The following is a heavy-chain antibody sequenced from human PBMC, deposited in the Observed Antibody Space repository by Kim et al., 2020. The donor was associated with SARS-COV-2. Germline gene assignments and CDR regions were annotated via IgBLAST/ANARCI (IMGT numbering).Heavy chain of an antibody. D-gene: IGHD3-3*01. J-gene: IGHJ4*02. Sequence: ASVKVSCKASGYTFTSYYMHWVRQAPGQGLEWMGIINPSGGSTSYAQKFQGRVTMTRDTSTSTVYMELSTLRSEDTAVYYCARVAEMGITGDYWGQGTLVTVSS. CDR1: GYTFTSYY. CDR3: ARVAEMGITGDY. V-gene: IGHV1-46*01. CDR2: INPSGGST.